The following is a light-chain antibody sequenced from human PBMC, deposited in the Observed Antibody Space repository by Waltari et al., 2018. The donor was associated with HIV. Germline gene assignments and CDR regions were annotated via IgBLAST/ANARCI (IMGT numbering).Light chain of an antibody. Sequence: ETVMTQSPATLSVSPGERATLSCRASQSVSSNLAWYQQKPGQAPRLLIYGASTRVTSIPARFSGSGSGTEFTLTISSLQSEDFAVYYCHQYDKWPRTFGGGTKVEI. V-gene: IGKV3-15*01. CDR2: GAS. CDR3: HQYDKWPRT. CDR1: QSVSSN. J-gene: IGKJ4*01.